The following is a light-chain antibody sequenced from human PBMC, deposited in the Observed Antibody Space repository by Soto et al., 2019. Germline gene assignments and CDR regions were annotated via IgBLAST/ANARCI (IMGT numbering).Light chain of an antibody. V-gene: IGKV1-39*01. CDR2: AAS. J-gene: IGKJ1*01. Sequence: DIQMTQSPSSLSASVGDRVTITCRASQSISSYLNWYQQKPGKAPKLLIYAASSLQSGVPSRFSGSGSGTDFTLTISCLQYEDFATYYCQQYYSYPRTFGQGTKVDIK. CDR3: QQYYSYPRT. CDR1: QSISSY.